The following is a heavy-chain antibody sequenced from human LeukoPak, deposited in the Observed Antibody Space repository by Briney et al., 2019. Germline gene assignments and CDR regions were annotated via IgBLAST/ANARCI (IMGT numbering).Heavy chain of an antibody. CDR3: AREKRAITMVRGVAHFDY. Sequence: SETLSLTCAVYGGSFSGYYWSWIRQPPGKGLEWIGEINHSGSTNYNPSLKSRVTISVDTSKNQFSLKLSSVTAAGTAVYYCAREKRAITMVRGVAHFDYWGQGTLVTVSS. CDR2: INHSGST. CDR1: GGSFSGYY. V-gene: IGHV4-34*01. D-gene: IGHD3-10*01. J-gene: IGHJ4*02.